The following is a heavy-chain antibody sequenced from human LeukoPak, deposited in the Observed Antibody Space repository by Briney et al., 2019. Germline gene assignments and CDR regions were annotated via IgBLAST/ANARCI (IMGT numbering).Heavy chain of an antibody. CDR3: ARFQGGSSSFDY. D-gene: IGHD6-6*01. V-gene: IGHV4-61*02. CDR2: IYTSGST. CDR1: GGSISSGSYY. J-gene: IGHJ4*02. Sequence: KPSQTLSLTCTVSGGSISSGSYYWSWIRQPAGKGLEWIGRIYTSGSTNYNPSLKSRVTISVDTSKNQFSLKLSSVTAADTAVYYCARFQGGSSSFDYWGQGTLVTVSS.